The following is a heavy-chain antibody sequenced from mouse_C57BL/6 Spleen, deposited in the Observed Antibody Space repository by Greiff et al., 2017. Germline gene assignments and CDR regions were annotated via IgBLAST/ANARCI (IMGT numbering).Heavy chain of an antibody. CDR1: GFTFRSYA. V-gene: IGHV5-4*03. D-gene: IGHD1-1*01. CDR3: ARAITTVVDAMDY. J-gene: IGHJ4*01. CDR2: ISDGGSYT. Sequence: EVKLVESGGGLVKPGGSLKLSCAASGFTFRSYAMSWVRQTPEKRLEWVATISDGGSYTYYPDNVKGRFTISRDNAKNNLYLQMSHLKSEDTAMYYCARAITTVVDAMDYWGQGTSVTVSS.